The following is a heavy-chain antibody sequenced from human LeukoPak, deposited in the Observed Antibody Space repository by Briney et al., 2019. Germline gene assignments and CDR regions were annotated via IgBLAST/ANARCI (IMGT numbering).Heavy chain of an antibody. J-gene: IGHJ5*02. V-gene: IGHV3-21*01. D-gene: IGHD2-15*01. CDR2: ISSSSSYI. CDR3: ARDRRLGYCSGGSCYDPYQNWFDP. CDR1: GLTFSSYS. Sequence: GGSLRLSCAASGLTFSSYSMNWVRQAPGKGLEWVSSISSSSSYIYYADSVKGRFTISRDNAKNSLYLQMNSLRAEDTAVYYCARDRRLGYCSGGSCYDPYQNWFDPWGQGTLVTVSS.